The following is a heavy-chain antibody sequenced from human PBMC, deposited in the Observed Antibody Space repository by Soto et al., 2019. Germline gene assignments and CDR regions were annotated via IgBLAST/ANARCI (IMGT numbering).Heavy chain of an antibody. CDR2: ITSSSGVI. CDR3: AVAKFDH. J-gene: IGHJ4*02. CDR1: GFTFSNYS. V-gene: IGHV3-48*01. Sequence: PGGSLRLSCAASGFTFSNYSMNWVRQAPGKGLEWVSYITSSSGVIFYADSVKGRFTISRDNAKNSLYLQMNSLRAEDTAVYYCAVAKFDHWGRGTLVTVSS.